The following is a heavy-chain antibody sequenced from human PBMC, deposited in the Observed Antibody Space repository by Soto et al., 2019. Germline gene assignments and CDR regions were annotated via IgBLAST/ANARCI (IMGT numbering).Heavy chain of an antibody. CDR3: TRGEWFPRGYGMDV. Sequence: QVQLQESGPGLVKPSETLSLTCTVSGDSVTSDYWSWIRQPPGKRLEYIGFIYLGGSVNYNPSLESRVTISPDKSKNQLSLGLTSVTAADTAVYYCTRGEWFPRGYGMDVWGRGTTVTVSA. D-gene: IGHD3-3*01. V-gene: IGHV4-59*02. J-gene: IGHJ6*01. CDR2: IYLGGSV. CDR1: GDSVTSDY.